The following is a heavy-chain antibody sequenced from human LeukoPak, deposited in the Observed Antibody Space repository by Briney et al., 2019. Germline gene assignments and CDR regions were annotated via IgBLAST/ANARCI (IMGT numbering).Heavy chain of an antibody. CDR3: ARDTTSYSSSWYDY. CDR1: GGTFSSYA. V-gene: IGHV1-69*04. J-gene: IGHJ4*02. Sequence: ASVTVSCKASGGTFSSYAISWVRQAPGQGLEWMGRIIPILGIANYAQKFQGRVTITADKSTSTAYMELSSLRSEDTAVYYCARDTTSYSSSWYDYWGQGTLVTVSS. D-gene: IGHD6-13*01. CDR2: IIPILGIA.